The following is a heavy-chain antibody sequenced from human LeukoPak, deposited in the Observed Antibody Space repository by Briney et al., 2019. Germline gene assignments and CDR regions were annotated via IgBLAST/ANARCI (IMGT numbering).Heavy chain of an antibody. D-gene: IGHD6-6*01. J-gene: IGHJ4*02. CDR1: GYSFTAYY. CDR2: INPYSGGT. Sequence: GASVKVSCKASGYSFTAYYVHWVRLAPGQGLEWMGWINPYSGGTNYAQKFQGRVTMTTDTSTSTAYMELRSLRSDDTAVYYCARDLSSSSVLDYWGQGTLVTVSS. V-gene: IGHV1-2*02. CDR3: ARDLSSSSVLDY.